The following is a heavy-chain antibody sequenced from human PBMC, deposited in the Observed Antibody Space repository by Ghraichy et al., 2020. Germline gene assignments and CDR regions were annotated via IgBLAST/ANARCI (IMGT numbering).Heavy chain of an antibody. CDR1: GYTFTGYY. Sequence: ASVKVSCKASGYTFTGYYMHWVRQAPGQGLEWMGWINPNSGGTNYAQKFQGRVTMTRDTSISTAYMELSRLRSDDTAVYYCARSVRRRIAAAGNYWGQGTLVTVSS. J-gene: IGHJ4*02. D-gene: IGHD6-13*01. V-gene: IGHV1-2*02. CDR2: INPNSGGT. CDR3: ARSVRRRIAAAGNY.